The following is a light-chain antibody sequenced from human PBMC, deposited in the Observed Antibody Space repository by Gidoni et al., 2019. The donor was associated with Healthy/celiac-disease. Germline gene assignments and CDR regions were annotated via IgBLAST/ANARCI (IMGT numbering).Light chain of an antibody. J-gene: IGKJ2*01. Sequence: DIQMTQSPSTLSASVGERVTITCRASQSISSWLAWYQQKPWKAPKLLIYKASSLESGVPSRFSGSGSGTEFTLTISSLQPDDFATYYCQQYNSYSRTCGQGTKLEIK. CDR3: QQYNSYSRT. V-gene: IGKV1-5*03. CDR1: QSISSW. CDR2: KAS.